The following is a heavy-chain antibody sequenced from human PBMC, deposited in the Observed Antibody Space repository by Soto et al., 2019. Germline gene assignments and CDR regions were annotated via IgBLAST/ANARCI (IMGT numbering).Heavy chain of an antibody. V-gene: IGHV3-11*01. D-gene: IGHD6-6*01. Sequence: GGSLRLSCAASGFTFSDYYMSWIRQAPGKGLEWVSYISSSGSTIYYADSVKGRFTISRDNAKNSLYLQMNSLRAEDTAVYYCAREASSSSSKILRGLRPTTARDAFDIWGQGTMVTVSS. CDR3: AREASSSSSKILRGLRPTTARDAFDI. CDR1: GFTFSDYY. J-gene: IGHJ3*02. CDR2: ISSSGSTI.